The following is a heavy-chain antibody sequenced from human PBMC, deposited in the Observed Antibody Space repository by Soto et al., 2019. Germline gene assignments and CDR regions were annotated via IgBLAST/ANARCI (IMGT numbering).Heavy chain of an antibody. Sequence: GGSLRLSCAASGFTFSSYWMSWVRQAPGKGLEWVANIKQDGSGKYYVDSVKGRFTISRDNAKNSLYLQMNSLRAEDTAVYYCARYIYRGFSPVAFDIWGQGTMVTVSS. CDR2: IKQDGSGK. CDR3: ARYIYRGFSPVAFDI. J-gene: IGHJ3*02. D-gene: IGHD1-26*01. CDR1: GFTFSSYW. V-gene: IGHV3-7*01.